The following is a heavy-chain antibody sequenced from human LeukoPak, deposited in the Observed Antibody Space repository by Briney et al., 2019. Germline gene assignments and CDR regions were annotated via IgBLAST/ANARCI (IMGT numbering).Heavy chain of an antibody. CDR3: ASPKETTVTNYYYYGMDV. CDR2: INPSGGST. J-gene: IGHJ6*02. CDR1: GYTFTSYY. D-gene: IGHD4-11*01. V-gene: IGHV1-46*01. Sequence: ASVTVSCTASGYTFTSYYMHWVRQAPGQGLEWMGIINPSGGSTSYAQKFQGRVTMTRDTSTSTVYMELSSLRSEDTAVYYCASPKETTVTNYYYYGMDVWGQGTTVTVSS.